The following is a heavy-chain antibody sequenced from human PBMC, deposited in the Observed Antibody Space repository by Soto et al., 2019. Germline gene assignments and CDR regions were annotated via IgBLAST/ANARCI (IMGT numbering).Heavy chain of an antibody. Sequence: QVQLQQWGAGLLKPSETLSLTCAVHGGSFSGYYWTWIRQSPGTGLEWIGEVDHSGTTNYNPSLRSRVTISVDRSRNHVSLTLSSVTAADTGVFYCARAFGSSFGYEGLGYWGQGILVTVSS. CDR2: VDHSGTT. CDR1: GGSFSGYY. D-gene: IGHD5-18*01. J-gene: IGHJ4*02. V-gene: IGHV4-34*02. CDR3: ARAFGSSFGYEGLGY.